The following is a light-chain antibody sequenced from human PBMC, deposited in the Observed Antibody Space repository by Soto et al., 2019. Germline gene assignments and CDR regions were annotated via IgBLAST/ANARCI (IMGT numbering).Light chain of an antibody. CDR3: QQRSNRPLT. CDR2: DTS. Sequence: IVLTQSPATLALSPGGRATLSCRASQSVSSYLAWYQQKPGQAPRLLIYDTSIRASGIPARFSGSGSGTDFTLTISSLDPEDFAVYYCQQRSNRPLTFGQGTRLEIK. CDR1: QSVSSY. V-gene: IGKV3-11*01. J-gene: IGKJ5*01.